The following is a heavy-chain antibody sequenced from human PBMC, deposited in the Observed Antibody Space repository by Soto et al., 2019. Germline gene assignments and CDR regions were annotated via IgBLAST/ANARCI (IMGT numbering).Heavy chain of an antibody. CDR1: GDSVSSNSAA. CDR3: ARFTGYYYDSSGYSKDYYGMDV. Sequence: PSQTLSLTCAISGDSVSSNSAAWNWIRQSPSRGLEWLGRTYYRSKWYNDYAVSVKSRITINPDTSKNQFSLQLNSVTPEDTAVYYCARFTGYYYDSSGYSKDYYGMDVWGQGTTVTVS. V-gene: IGHV6-1*01. D-gene: IGHD3-22*01. CDR2: TYYRSKWYN. J-gene: IGHJ6*02.